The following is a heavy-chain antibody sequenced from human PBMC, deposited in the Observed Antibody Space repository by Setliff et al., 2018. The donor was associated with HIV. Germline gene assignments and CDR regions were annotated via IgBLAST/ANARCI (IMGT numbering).Heavy chain of an antibody. J-gene: IGHJ4*02. CDR1: GGSISSGSYY. V-gene: IGHV4-39*07. CDR2: ITHSGST. Sequence: PSETLSLTCTVSGGSISSGSYYWSWIRQSPGKGLEWIGEITHSGSTNYNPSLKSRVTISVDTSKNQFSLEMSSVTAADTAVYYCARDDYYDSTGYEGASFWGRGTLVTVSS. CDR3: ARDDYYDSTGYEGASF. D-gene: IGHD3-22*01.